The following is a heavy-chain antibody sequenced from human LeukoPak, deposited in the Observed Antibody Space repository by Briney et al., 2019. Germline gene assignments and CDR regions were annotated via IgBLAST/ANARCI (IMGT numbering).Heavy chain of an antibody. Sequence: PSETLSLTCTVSGGSISNYYWTWIRQPAGKGLEWIGRIYSSGRTNYNPSLRSRLTMSVDTSMNHFSLRLSSVTAADTAVYYCARDRDCSGGSCYYFDYWGQGNLVTVSS. CDR1: GGSISNYY. CDR3: ARDRDCSGGSCYYFDY. V-gene: IGHV4-4*07. D-gene: IGHD2-15*01. J-gene: IGHJ4*02. CDR2: IYSSGRT.